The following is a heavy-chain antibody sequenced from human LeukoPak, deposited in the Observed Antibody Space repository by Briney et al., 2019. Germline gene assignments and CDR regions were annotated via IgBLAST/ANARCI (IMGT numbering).Heavy chain of an antibody. D-gene: IGHD6-25*01. CDR2: INHSGNI. CDR1: GGSISSYY. J-gene: IGHJ4*02. CDR3: ARVRGTEAIDY. Sequence: SETLSLTCTVSGGSISSYYWSWIRHTPGKGLEWIGEINHSGNINYNPSLKSRFTILVDTSKNQFSLRMRSVTAADTAVYYCARVRGTEAIDYWSQGTLVTVSS. V-gene: IGHV4-34*01.